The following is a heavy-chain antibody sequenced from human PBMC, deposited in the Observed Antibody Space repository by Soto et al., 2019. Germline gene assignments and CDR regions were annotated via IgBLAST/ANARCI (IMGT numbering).Heavy chain of an antibody. V-gene: IGHV3-30*18. CDR1: GFTFSSYG. CDR2: ISYDGSNK. J-gene: IGHJ3*02. Sequence: QVQLVESGGGVVQPGRSLRLSCAASGFTFSSYGMHWVRQAPGKGLEWVAVISYDGSNKYYADSVKGRFTISRDNSKITLYLQMNSLRAEDTAVYYCANMYYYGSGSYGGAFDIWGQGTMVTVSS. CDR3: ANMYYYGSGSYGGAFDI. D-gene: IGHD3-10*01.